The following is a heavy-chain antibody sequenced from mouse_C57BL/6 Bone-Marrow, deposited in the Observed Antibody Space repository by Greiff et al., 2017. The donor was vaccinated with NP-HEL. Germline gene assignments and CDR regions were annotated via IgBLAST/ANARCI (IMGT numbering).Heavy chain of an antibody. CDR1: GFTFSSYG. CDR2: ISSGGSYT. V-gene: IGHV5-6*01. D-gene: IGHD2-3*01. CDR3: ARLRWLLPYYYAMDY. J-gene: IGHJ4*01. Sequence: EVKLVESGGDLVKPGGSLKLSCAASGFTFSSYGMSWVRQTPDKRLEWVATISSGGSYTYYPDSVKGRFPISRDNAKNTLYLQTSSLKSEDTAMYYCARLRWLLPYYYAMDYWGQGTSVTVSS.